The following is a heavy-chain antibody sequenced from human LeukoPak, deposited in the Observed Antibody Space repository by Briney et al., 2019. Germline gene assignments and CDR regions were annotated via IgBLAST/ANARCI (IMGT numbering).Heavy chain of an antibody. J-gene: IGHJ4*02. CDR3: ARGPLSPRFFKVDYFDY. CDR1: GFTFSSYA. D-gene: IGHD3-3*01. V-gene: IGHV3-23*01. Sequence: GGSLRLSCAASGFTFSSYAMSWVRQAPGKGLEWVSAISGSGGSTYYADSVKGRFTISRDNAKNSLYLQMNSLRAEDTAVYYCARGPLSPRFFKVDYFDYWGQGTLVTVSS. CDR2: ISGSGGST.